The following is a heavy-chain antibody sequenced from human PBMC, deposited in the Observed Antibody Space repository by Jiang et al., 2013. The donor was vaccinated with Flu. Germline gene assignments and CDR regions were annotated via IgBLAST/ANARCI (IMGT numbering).Heavy chain of an antibody. CDR2: IDPSDSYT. D-gene: IGHD5-18*01. Sequence: GAEVKKPGESLRISCKGSGYSFTSYWISWVRQMPGKGLEWMGRIDPSDSYTNYSPSFQGHVTISADKSISTAYLQWSSLKASDTAMYYCARHGIQLWSLYYGMDVWGKGTTVTVSS. V-gene: IGHV5-10-1*01. J-gene: IGHJ6*04. CDR3: ARHGIQLWSLYYGMDV. CDR1: GYSFTSYW.